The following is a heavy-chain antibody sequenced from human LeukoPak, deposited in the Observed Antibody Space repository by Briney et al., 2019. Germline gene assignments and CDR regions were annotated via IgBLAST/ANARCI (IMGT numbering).Heavy chain of an antibody. J-gene: IGHJ6*03. CDR1: CGSLCSTMYY. Sequence: SEPLSLPSTLSCGSLCSTMYYCAWVRQPQGEGLEWIVFIYCSGSTFYNPSLKSRVTISLDTSKNHFSLNVTSVTAPDTAVYYCARAWQQLPPGYYYRDVWGKGTTVTVSS. D-gene: IGHD6-13*01. CDR3: ARAWQQLPPGYYYRDV. V-gene: IGHV4-39*02. CDR2: IYCSGST.